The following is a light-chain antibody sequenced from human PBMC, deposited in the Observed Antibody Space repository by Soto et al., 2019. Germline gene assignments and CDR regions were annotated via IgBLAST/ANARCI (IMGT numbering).Light chain of an antibody. CDR3: QQYYSTPYT. CDR1: QSIVYTSNNRNY. Sequence: DIVMTQSPDSLAVSLGERATINCKSSQSIVYTSNNRNYLAWYQQKPGQPPKLLISWESTRESGVPDRFSGSGSGTHFTLTISSLQAEDVAAYFCQQYYSTPYTFGQGTKLEI. CDR2: WES. V-gene: IGKV4-1*01. J-gene: IGKJ2*01.